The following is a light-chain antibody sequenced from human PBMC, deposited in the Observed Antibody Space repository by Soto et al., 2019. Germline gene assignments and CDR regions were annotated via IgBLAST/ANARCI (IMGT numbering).Light chain of an antibody. V-gene: IGLV2-8*01. J-gene: IGLJ1*01. Sequence: QSALTQPASVSGSPGQSISISCTGTNTDVGGHHYVSWYQQHPGKAPKLVIYGVTKRPAGVPDRFSGSKSGNTASLTVSGLQTEDEAYYYCSSYAGSSIYVFGTGTKLTVL. CDR1: NTDVGGHHY. CDR3: SSYAGSSIYV. CDR2: GVT.